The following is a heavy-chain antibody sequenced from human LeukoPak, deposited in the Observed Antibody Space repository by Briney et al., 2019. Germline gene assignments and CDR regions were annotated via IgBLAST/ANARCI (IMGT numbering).Heavy chain of an antibody. V-gene: IGHV4-4*07. Sequence: SETLSLTCTVSGGSISSYYWSWIRQPAGKGLEWIGRIYTSGSTNYNPSLKSRVTMSVDTSKNQFSLKLSSVTAADTAVYYCARGPWYYYDSSGYYSPNYYYYGMDVWGQGTTVTVSS. CDR3: ARGPWYYYDSSGYYSPNYYYYGMDV. J-gene: IGHJ6*02. CDR1: GGSISSYY. D-gene: IGHD3-22*01. CDR2: IYTSGST.